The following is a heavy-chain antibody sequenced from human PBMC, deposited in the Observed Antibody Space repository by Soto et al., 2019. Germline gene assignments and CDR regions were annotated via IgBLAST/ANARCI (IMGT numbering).Heavy chain of an antibody. CDR1: GGTFSIYA. CDR2: INPNSGGT. V-gene: IGHV1-2*02. CDR3: ARVGSREDIVVVVAAPSPSRYFDY. D-gene: IGHD2-15*01. J-gene: IGHJ4*02. Sequence: ASVKVSCKASGGTFSIYAISWVRQAPGQGLEWMAWINPNSGGTNYAQKFQGRVTMTRDTSISTAYMELSRLRSDDTAVYYCARVGSREDIVVVVAAPSPSRYFDYWGQGTLVTVSS.